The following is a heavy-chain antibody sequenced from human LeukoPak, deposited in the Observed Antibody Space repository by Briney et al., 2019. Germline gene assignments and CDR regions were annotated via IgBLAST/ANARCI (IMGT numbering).Heavy chain of an antibody. Sequence: GGSLRLSCAASGFTFSSYAMSWVRQAPGKGLVWVSRINTDGSSTSYADSVKGRFTISRDNAKNTLYLQMNSLRAGDTAVYYCARARGSYSFDYWGHGTLLTVSS. J-gene: IGHJ4*01. CDR2: INTDGSST. CDR1: GFTFSSYA. CDR3: ARARGSYSFDY. D-gene: IGHD3-10*01. V-gene: IGHV3-74*01.